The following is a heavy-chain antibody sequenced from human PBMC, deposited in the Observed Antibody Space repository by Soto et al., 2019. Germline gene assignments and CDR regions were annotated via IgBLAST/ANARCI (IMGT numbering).Heavy chain of an antibody. CDR1: GFTISSNY. D-gene: IGHD6-6*01. J-gene: IGHJ4*02. V-gene: IGHV3-66*01. Sequence: GGSLRLSCAASGFTISSNYMSWVRQAPGKGLEWVSVIYSGGSTYYADSVKGRFTISRDNSKNTLYLQMNSLRAEDTAVYYCARGLRSGSSSSGWYFDYWGQGTLVTVSS. CDR3: ARGLRSGSSSSGWYFDY. CDR2: IYSGGST.